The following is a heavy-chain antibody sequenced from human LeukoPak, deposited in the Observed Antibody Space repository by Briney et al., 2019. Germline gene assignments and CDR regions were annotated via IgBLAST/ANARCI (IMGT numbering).Heavy chain of an antibody. CDR2: IRSKANSYAT. Sequence: GGSLRLSCAASGFTFSGSAMHWVRQASGKGLEWVGRIRSKANSYATAYVASVKGRFTISRDDSKNTAYLQMNSLKTEDTAVYYCARGTGGAAAADFDPWGQGTLVTVSS. J-gene: IGHJ5*02. CDR1: GFTFSGSA. CDR3: ARGTGGAAAADFDP. V-gene: IGHV3-73*01. D-gene: IGHD6-13*01.